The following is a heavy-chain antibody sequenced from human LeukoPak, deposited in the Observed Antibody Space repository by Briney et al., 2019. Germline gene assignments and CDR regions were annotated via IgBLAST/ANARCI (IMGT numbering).Heavy chain of an antibody. CDR1: GGSFSGYY. CDR2: INHSGST. J-gene: IGHJ6*03. CDR3: ARVAYYYYMDV. Sequence: SETLSLTCAVYGGSFSGYYWSWIRQPPGKGLEWIGEINHSGSTNYNPSLKSRVTISVDTSKNQFSLKLSSVTAADTAVYYCARVAYYYYMDVWGKGTTVTVSS. V-gene: IGHV4-34*01.